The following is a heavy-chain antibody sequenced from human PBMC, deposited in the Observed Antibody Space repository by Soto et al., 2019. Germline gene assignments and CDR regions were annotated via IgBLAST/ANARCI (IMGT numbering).Heavy chain of an antibody. CDR1: GGTFSSYT. V-gene: IGHV1-69*02. CDR2: IIPILGIA. CDR3: ARGRGFYGDPNWFDP. Sequence: QVQLVQSGAEVKKPGSSVKVSCKASGGTFSSYTISWVRQAPGQGLEWMGRIIPILGIANYAQKFQGRVTITADKSTSTAYMELSSLRSEDTAVYYCARGRGFYGDPNWFDPWGQGTLVTVSS. J-gene: IGHJ5*02. D-gene: IGHD4-17*01.